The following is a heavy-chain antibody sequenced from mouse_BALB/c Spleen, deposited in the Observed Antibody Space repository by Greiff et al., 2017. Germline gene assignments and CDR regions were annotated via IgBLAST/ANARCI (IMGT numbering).Heavy chain of an antibody. D-gene: IGHD1-2*01. J-gene: IGHJ2*01. Sequence: QVQLQQPGAELVKPGASVKLSCKASGYTFTSYWMHWVKQRPGQGLEWIGEINPSNGRTNYNEKFKSKATLTVEKSSSTAYMQLSSLTSEDSEVYNCARKGILRPYYLDDWGQGTTLTVSS. V-gene: IGHV1S81*02. CDR2: INPSNGRT. CDR1: GYTFTSYW. CDR3: ARKGILRPYYLDD.